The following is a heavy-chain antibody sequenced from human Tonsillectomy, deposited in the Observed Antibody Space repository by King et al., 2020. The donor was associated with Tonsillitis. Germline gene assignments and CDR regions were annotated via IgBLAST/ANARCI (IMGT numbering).Heavy chain of an antibody. CDR1: GVIFPMNG. CDR3: TKDLGFSGSHTLGDY. D-gene: IGHD1-26*01. Sequence: VQLVESGGGVVQPGKSLKLSCTASGVIFPMNGMNYVRQSPGKGLQWVAAISYDGGRKYYSNSVKGRFTISRDNSKNTVYLQMNSLRVDDTAVYYCTKDLGFSGSHTLGDYWGQGTLVTVSS. J-gene: IGHJ4*02. CDR2: ISYDGGRK. V-gene: IGHV3-33*05.